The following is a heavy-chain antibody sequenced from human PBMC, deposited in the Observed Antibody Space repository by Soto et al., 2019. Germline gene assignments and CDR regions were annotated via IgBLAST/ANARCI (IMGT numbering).Heavy chain of an antibody. Sequence: EVQLLESGGGLVQPGGSLRLSCAASGFTSSSYAMSWVRQAPGKGLEWVSAISGSGGSTYYADSVKGRFTISRDNSKNTLYLQMNSLRAEDTAVYYCAKDLGDIVVVPPSFDYWGQGTLVTVSS. J-gene: IGHJ4*02. D-gene: IGHD2-2*01. V-gene: IGHV3-23*01. CDR1: GFTSSSYA. CDR2: ISGSGGST. CDR3: AKDLGDIVVVPPSFDY.